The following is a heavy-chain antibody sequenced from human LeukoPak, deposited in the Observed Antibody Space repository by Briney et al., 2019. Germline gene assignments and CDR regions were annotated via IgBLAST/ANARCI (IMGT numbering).Heavy chain of an antibody. CDR2: IYYSGST. CDR1: GGSISSGDYY. CDR3: ARVAPVKDAFDI. V-gene: IGHV4-30-4*08. Sequence: PSETLSLTCTVSGGSISSGDYYWSWIRQPPGESLEWIGYIYYSGSTYYNPSLKSRVTISVDTSKNQFSLKLSSVTAAGTTVYYCARVAPVKDAFDIWGQGTMVTVSS. J-gene: IGHJ3*02.